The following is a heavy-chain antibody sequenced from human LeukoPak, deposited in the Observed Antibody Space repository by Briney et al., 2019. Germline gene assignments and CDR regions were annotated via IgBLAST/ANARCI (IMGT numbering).Heavy chain of an antibody. Sequence: PGGSLRLSCAASGFTVSSNYMTWVRQAPGKGLEWIGEINHSGSTNYNPSLKSRVTISVDTSKNQFSLKLSSVTAADTAVYYCARRPRNSGSYYPYYYYYMDVWGKGTTVTISS. CDR1: GFTVSSNY. D-gene: IGHD1-26*01. J-gene: IGHJ6*03. CDR2: INHSGST. CDR3: ARRPRNSGSYYPYYYYYMDV. V-gene: IGHV4-34*01.